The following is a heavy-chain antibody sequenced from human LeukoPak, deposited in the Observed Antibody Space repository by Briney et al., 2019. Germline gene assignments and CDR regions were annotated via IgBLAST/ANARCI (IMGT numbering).Heavy chain of an antibody. D-gene: IGHD4-17*01. Sequence: PGGSLRLSCAASGFTFSNFAMTWVRQAPGKGLEWVSSLSSRQLHTYYSDSVKGRVTISRDNSKNTLYLQMNGLRADDTAIYYCTKDPTGDYVGAFDSWGQGILVTVSS. CDR3: TKDPTGDYVGAFDS. J-gene: IGHJ5*01. V-gene: IGHV3-23*01. CDR1: GFTFSNFA. CDR2: LSSRQLHT.